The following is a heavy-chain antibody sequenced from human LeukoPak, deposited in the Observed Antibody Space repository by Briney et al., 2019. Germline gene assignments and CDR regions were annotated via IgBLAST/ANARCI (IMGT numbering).Heavy chain of an antibody. CDR2: IYYVGST. D-gene: IGHD3-16*01. CDR3: ARHQGGLPVYFDY. Sequence: PSETLSLTCTVSGGSISSSNYYWGWIRQPPGKGLEWVVTIYYVGSTYYNPSLKSRVTISVDTSKNQFSLKLNSVTAADTAVYYCARHQGGLPVYFDYWGQGTLVTVSS. V-gene: IGHV4-39*01. CDR1: GGSISSSNYY. J-gene: IGHJ4*02.